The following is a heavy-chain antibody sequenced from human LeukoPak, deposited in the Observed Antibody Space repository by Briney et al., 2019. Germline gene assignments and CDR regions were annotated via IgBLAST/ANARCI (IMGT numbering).Heavy chain of an antibody. Sequence: GGSLRLSCAASGFTFSSYWMHWVRQAPGKGLVWVSRINSDGSSTSYADSVKGRFTISRDNAKNTLYLQMNSLRAEDTAVYYCARDKGYCSGGSCYEGRDYYYMDVWGKGTTVTVSS. D-gene: IGHD2-15*01. CDR1: GFTFSSYW. V-gene: IGHV3-74*01. CDR3: ARDKGYCSGGSCYEGRDYYYMDV. CDR2: INSDGSST. J-gene: IGHJ6*03.